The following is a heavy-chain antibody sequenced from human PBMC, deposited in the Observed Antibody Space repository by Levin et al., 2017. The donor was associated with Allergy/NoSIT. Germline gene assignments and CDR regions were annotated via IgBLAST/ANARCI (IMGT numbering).Heavy chain of an antibody. V-gene: IGHV3-11*05. CDR3: ARGWLEAYYDILRYNWFDP. D-gene: IGHD3-9*01. J-gene: IGHJ5*02. CDR1: GFTFSDYY. CDR2: ISSSSSYT. Sequence: GESLKISCAASGFTFSDYYMSWIRQAPGKGLEWVSYISSSSSYTNYADSVKGRFTISRDNAKNSLYLQMNSLRAEDTAVYYCARGWLEAYYDILRYNWFDPWGQGTLVTVSS.